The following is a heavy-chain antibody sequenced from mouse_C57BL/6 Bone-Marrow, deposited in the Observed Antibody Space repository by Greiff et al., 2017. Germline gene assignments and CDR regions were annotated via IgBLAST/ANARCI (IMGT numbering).Heavy chain of an antibody. CDR3: TRRGSSYNY. V-gene: IGHV1-15*01. Sequence: VQLQQSGAELVRPGASVTLSCKASGYTFTDYEMPWVKQTPVHGLEWIGAIDPETGGTAYTQKFKGKAILTADKSSSTAYMELRSLTSEDSAVXFCTRRGSSYNYWGQGTTLTVSS. CDR1: GYTFTDYE. CDR2: IDPETGGT. J-gene: IGHJ2*01. D-gene: IGHD1-1*01.